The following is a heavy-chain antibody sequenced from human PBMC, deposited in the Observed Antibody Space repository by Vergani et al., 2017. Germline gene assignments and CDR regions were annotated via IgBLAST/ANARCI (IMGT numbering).Heavy chain of an antibody. D-gene: IGHD2-21*01. V-gene: IGHV3-11*01. CDR2: IGNTYSGPAI. J-gene: IGHJ6*04. CDR3: AREVKMAV. Sequence: VQLLESGGGLVQPGGSLRLSCVASGFKVNDYYVSWIRQAPGKGLEWVSYIGNTYSGPAIEYADFVEGRFTVSRDSARNSVFLMMNNLRVEDTAVYYCAREVKMAVWGKGTTVTVSS. CDR1: GFKVNDYY.